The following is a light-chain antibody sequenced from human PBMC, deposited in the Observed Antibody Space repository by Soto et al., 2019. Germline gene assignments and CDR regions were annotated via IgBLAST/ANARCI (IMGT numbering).Light chain of an antibody. Sequence: QSVLTQPPSVSGAPGQRVTISCTGSSSNIGAGYDVHWYQQLPGTAPKLLIYGNNNRPSGVPDRFSGSKSATSDSLAITGLPAEDAADYYFDSYDSSLSGCVFGGGTKLTVL. CDR1: SSNIGAGYD. CDR2: GNN. J-gene: IGLJ3*02. V-gene: IGLV1-40*01. CDR3: DSYDSSLSGCV.